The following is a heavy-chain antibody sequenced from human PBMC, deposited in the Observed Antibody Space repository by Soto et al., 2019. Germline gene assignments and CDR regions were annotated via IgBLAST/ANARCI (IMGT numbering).Heavy chain of an antibody. V-gene: IGHV3-33*01. J-gene: IGHJ4*02. D-gene: IGHD3-3*01. CDR3: ARDSPQTYYDFWSGYHIDY. CDR1: GSIFRGYG. Sequence: GGSLRLSCAASGSIFRGYGMHWVRQAPGKGLEWVAVISYNGSNINYADSVMGRFTISRDNSKNTLYLEMNSLRAEDTAVYYCARDSPQTYYDFWSGYHIDYWGQGTLVTVSS. CDR2: ISYNGSNI.